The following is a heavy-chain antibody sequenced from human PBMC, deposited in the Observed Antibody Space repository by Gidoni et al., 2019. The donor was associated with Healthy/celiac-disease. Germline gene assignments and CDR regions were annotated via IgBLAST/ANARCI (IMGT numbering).Heavy chain of an antibody. J-gene: IGHJ4*02. Sequence: QVPLVQSGAEVKKPGSSVKVSCTASGCTFSSYAISWVRQAPGQGLEWMGGIIPIFCTANYAQKFQGRVTITADESTSTAYMELSSLRSEDTAVYYCARVPATGRVVAATTLEYWGQGTLVTVSS. CDR1: GCTFSSYA. CDR2: IIPIFCTA. V-gene: IGHV1-69*01. CDR3: ARVPATGRVVAATTLEY. D-gene: IGHD2-15*01.